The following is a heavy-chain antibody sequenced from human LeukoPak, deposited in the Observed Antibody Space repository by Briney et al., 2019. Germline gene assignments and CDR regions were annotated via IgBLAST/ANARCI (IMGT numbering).Heavy chain of an antibody. CDR3: ATIGRLGPLKNYSGMDV. V-gene: IGHV4-39*07. Sequence: SETLSLACTVSGGSISSGGYYWPWIRQPPGKGLEWIGDINHSGSTNYSPSLKSRVTISVDTSKNQFSLKLSSVTAADTAVYYCATIGRLGPLKNYSGMDVWGQGTTVTVSS. CDR2: INHSGST. D-gene: IGHD3-10*01. J-gene: IGHJ6*02. CDR1: GGSISSGGYY.